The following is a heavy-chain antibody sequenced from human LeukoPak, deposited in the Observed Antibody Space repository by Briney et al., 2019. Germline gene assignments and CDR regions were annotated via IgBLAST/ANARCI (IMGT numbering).Heavy chain of an antibody. Sequence: GGSLRLSCAASGFTFSNAWMSWVRQAPGKGLEWVGRIKSKTDGGTTDYAAPVKGRFTISGDDSKNTLYLQMNSLKTEDTAVYYCTTDLTTIAAADYWGQGTLVTVSS. CDR3: TTDLTTIAAADY. J-gene: IGHJ4*02. D-gene: IGHD6-13*01. V-gene: IGHV3-15*01. CDR2: IKSKTDGGTT. CDR1: GFTFSNAW.